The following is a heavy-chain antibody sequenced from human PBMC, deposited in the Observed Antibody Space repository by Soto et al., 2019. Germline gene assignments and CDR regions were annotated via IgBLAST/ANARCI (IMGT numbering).Heavy chain of an antibody. CDR3: ARVRFLEWLASYYYYGMDV. V-gene: IGHV1-69*01. CDR1: GGTFSSYA. D-gene: IGHD3-3*01. J-gene: IGHJ6*02. CDR2: IIPIFGTA. Sequence: QVQLVQSGAEVKKPGSSVKVSCKASGGTFSSYAISWVRQAPGQGLEWMGGIIPIFGTANYAQKFQGRVTITADESTSTDYMELSSLRSEDTAVYYCARVRFLEWLASYYYYGMDVWGQGTTVTVSS.